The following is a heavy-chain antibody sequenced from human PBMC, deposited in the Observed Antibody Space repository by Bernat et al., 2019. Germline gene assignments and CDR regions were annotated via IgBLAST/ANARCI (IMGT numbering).Heavy chain of an antibody. D-gene: IGHD2-15*01. CDR2: IKSKTEGGTT. V-gene: IGHV3-15*07. J-gene: IGHJ6*02. Sequence: EVQLVESGGGLVKPGGSLRLSCAASGFTFSNACMNWVRQAPGKGLEWVGRIKSKTEGGTTDYAAPVKGRFTISREDSKNTRYLQMNSLKPEDTAVYYCTTDPAWGYDYYDYGMDVWGQGTTVTVSS. CDR3: TTDPAWGYDYYDYGMDV. CDR1: GFTFSNAC.